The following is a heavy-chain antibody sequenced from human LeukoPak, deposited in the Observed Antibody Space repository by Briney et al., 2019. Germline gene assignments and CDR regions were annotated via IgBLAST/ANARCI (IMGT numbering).Heavy chain of an antibody. V-gene: IGHV1-2*02. Sequence: ASVKVSCKASGYTFTGYYMHWVRQAPGQGLEWMGWINPNSGGTNYAQKFQGRVTMTRDTSISTAYMELSRLRSDDTAVYYCARGYTIFGVVITYYFDYWGQGTLVTVSS. CDR2: INPNSGGT. J-gene: IGHJ4*02. D-gene: IGHD3-3*01. CDR1: GYTFTGYY. CDR3: ARGYTIFGVVITYYFDY.